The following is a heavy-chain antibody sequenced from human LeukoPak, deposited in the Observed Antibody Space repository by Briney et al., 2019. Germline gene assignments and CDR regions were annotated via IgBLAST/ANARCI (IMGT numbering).Heavy chain of an antibody. J-gene: IGHJ4*02. D-gene: IGHD3-16*01. CDR1: GGSISSSTYY. CDR3: VRGSTLRHYQY. CDR2: IYYSGNT. Sequence: SETLSLTCTVSGGSISSSTYYWGWIRRPPGKGLEWIGSIYYSGNTYYNPSLRSRVTVSVDTSKNQFSLILTSVTAADTAVYYCVRGSTLRHYQYWGQGTLVTVSS. V-gene: IGHV4-39*01.